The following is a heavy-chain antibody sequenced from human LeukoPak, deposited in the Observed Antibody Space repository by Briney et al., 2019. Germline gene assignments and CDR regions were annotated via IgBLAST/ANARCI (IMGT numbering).Heavy chain of an antibody. D-gene: IGHD6-13*01. CDR1: GGSISSSSYY. J-gene: IGHJ3*02. CDR2: IYYSGST. V-gene: IGHV4-39*07. Sequence: SETLSLTCTVPGGSISSSSYYWGWIRQPPGKGLEWIGSIYYSGSTYYNPSLKSRVTISVDTSKNQFSLKLSSVTAADTAVYYCAREVLGYSSSWYVRNDAFDIWGQGTMVTVSS. CDR3: AREVLGYSSSWYVRNDAFDI.